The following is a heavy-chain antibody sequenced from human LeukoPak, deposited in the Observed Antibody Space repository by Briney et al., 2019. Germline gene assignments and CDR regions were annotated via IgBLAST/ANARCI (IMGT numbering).Heavy chain of an antibody. CDR2: INPNSGGT. J-gene: IGHJ3*02. CDR1: GYTFTGYY. Sequence: HGASVKVSCKASGYTFTGYYMHWVRQAPGQGLEWMGWINPNSGGTNYAQKFQGRVTMTRDTSISTAYMELSRLRSDDTAVYYCARELSGDYGGLAFDIWGQGTMVTVSS. V-gene: IGHV1-2*02. CDR3: ARELSGDYGGLAFDI. D-gene: IGHD4-17*01.